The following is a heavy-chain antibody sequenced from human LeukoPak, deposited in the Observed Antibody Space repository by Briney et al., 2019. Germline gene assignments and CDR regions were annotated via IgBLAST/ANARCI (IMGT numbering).Heavy chain of an antibody. CDR2: IYTSGST. D-gene: IGHD6-6*01. Sequence: SETLSLTCTVSGGSISSGSYYWSWIRQPAGTGLEWIGRIYTSGSTNYNPSLKSRVTISVDTSKNQFSLKLSSATAADTAVYYCARIHSSSFYYYYYMDVWGKGTTVTVSS. CDR1: GGSISSGSYY. CDR3: ARIHSSSFYYYYYMDV. J-gene: IGHJ6*03. V-gene: IGHV4-61*02.